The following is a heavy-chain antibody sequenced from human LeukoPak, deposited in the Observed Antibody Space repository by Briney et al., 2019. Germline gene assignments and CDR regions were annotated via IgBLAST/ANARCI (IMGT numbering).Heavy chain of an antibody. D-gene: IGHD3-10*01. J-gene: IGHJ4*02. CDR2: ISSSGSTT. Sequence: PGGSLRLSCAASGFTFSSYEMNWVRQAPGKGLEWVSYISSSGSTTYYADSVKGRFTISRDNSKNTLYLQMNGLRAEDTAIYYCAKTFYDSGSYWGAFDYWGQGTLVTVSS. V-gene: IGHV3-48*03. CDR3: AKTFYDSGSYWGAFDY. CDR1: GFTFSSYE.